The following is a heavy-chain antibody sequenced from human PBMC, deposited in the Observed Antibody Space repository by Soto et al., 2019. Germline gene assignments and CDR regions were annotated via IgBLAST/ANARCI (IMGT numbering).Heavy chain of an antibody. CDR3: ARDPGPRPAAIRGLGWFDP. Sequence: EALLVESGGGLVQPGGSLRLSCAASGFTFSGYWMSWVRQAPGKGLEWVASINRDGSESHYVDSVKGRFTISRDNAKSSVCLQMKSLRAEDTAVYYCARDPGPRPAAIRGLGWFDPWGQGTLVTVSS. V-gene: IGHV3-7*03. CDR1: GFTFSGYW. D-gene: IGHD2-2*01. CDR2: INRDGSES. J-gene: IGHJ5*02.